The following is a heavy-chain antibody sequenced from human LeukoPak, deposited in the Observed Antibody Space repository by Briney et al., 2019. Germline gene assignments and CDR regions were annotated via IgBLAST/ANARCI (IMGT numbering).Heavy chain of an antibody. J-gene: IGHJ4*02. CDR2: VNAGNGNT. Sequence: GGSVKVSCKASGYAFTGYSMHWVRQAPGQRLEWMGWVNAGNGNTKYSQNFQGRVTITRDTSASTAYMELSSLRSEDTAMYYCVRDAVTAYWGQGTLVTVSS. D-gene: IGHD1-14*01. CDR1: GYAFTGYS. CDR3: VRDAVTAY. V-gene: IGHV1-3*01.